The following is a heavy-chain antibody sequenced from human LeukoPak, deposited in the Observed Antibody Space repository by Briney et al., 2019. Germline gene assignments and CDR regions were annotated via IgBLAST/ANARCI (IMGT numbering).Heavy chain of an antibody. CDR3: AKDITQDSSGYYPN. CDR1: GFTFSSYW. CDR2: IKQDGSER. J-gene: IGHJ4*02. V-gene: IGHV3-7*03. D-gene: IGHD3-22*01. Sequence: GGSLRLSCAASGFTFSSYWMSWVRQAPGKGLEWVANIKQDGSERYYVDSVKGRFTISRDNAKNSLYLQMNSLRAEDTALYYCAKDITQDSSGYYPNWGQGTLVTVSS.